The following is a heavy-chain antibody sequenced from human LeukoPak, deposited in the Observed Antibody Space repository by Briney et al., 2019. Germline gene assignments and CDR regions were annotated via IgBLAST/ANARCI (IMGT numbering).Heavy chain of an antibody. V-gene: IGHV3-21*01. CDR3: ARDALAAGYRLEWYYFDY. J-gene: IGHJ4*02. CDR1: GLTFTSNS. CDR2: IIMIRSYI. Sequence: KPGGSLTPSCPASGLTFTSNSMNWVRQAPGKGIEWVSSIIMIRSYIYDADSMKGRFTIARDNTKNSLYLQMNSLRAEDTAVYYCARDALAAGYRLEWYYFDYWGQGTLVTVSS. D-gene: IGHD2-2*01.